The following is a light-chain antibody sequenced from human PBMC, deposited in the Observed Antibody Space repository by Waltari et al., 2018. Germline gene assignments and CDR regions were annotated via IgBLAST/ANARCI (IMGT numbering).Light chain of an antibody. V-gene: IGLV2-14*03. CDR3: NSYTSSSTLV. CDR2: DVS. Sequence: QSALTQPASVSGSPGHSITISCTGTSSDVGGYDYVSWYQQHTGKAPKLMIYDVSNLPSGVSNRFSGSKSGNTASLTIYGLQAEDEADYYCNSYTSSSTLVFGGGTKLTVL. CDR1: SSDVGGYDY. J-gene: IGLJ2*01.